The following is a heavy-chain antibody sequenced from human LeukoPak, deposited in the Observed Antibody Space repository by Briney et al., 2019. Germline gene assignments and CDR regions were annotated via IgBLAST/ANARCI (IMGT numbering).Heavy chain of an antibody. D-gene: IGHD3-22*01. CDR3: AKDLATYYYDSSGYSFDY. V-gene: IGHV3-23*01. Sequence: GGSLRLSCAASGFTFSSYWMSWVRQAPGKGLEWVSAISGSGGSTYYADSVKGRFTISRDNSKNTLYLQMNSLRAGDTAVYYCAKDLATYYYDSSGYSFDYWGQGTLVTVSS. CDR2: ISGSGGST. CDR1: GFTFSSYW. J-gene: IGHJ4*02.